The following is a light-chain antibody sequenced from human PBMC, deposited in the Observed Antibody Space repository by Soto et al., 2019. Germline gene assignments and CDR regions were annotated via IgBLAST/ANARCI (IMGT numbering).Light chain of an antibody. Sequence: EIVMTQSPSTLSVSPWERSTLSCRASQSLTTDLAWYQQKPGQAPRLLIYDASNRATGIPDRFSGSGSGTDFTLTISRLEPEDSAVYYCQQYGSSRTFGQGTKVDIK. CDR3: QQYGSSRT. J-gene: IGKJ1*01. CDR1: QSLTTD. V-gene: IGKV3-20*01. CDR2: DAS.